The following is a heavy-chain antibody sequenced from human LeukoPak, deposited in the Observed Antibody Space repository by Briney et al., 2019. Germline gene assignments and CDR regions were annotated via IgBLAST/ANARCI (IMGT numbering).Heavy chain of an antibody. D-gene: IGHD4/OR15-4a*01. J-gene: IGHJ4*02. CDR2: FYDGENT. CDR1: GASVSSGRHY. V-gene: IGHV4-61*01. CDR3: ARGRGFDYGVDF. Sequence: PSETLSLTCTVSGASVSSGRHYWGWIRQPPGKGLEWIGHFYDGENTHYNPSFKSRVTLSLDTPENQFSLKFSSVTAADTAVYYCARGRGFDYGVDFWGQGTLVTVST.